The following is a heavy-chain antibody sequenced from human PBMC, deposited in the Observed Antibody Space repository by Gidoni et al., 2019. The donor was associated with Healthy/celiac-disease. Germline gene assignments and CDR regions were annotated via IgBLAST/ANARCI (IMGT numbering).Heavy chain of an antibody. J-gene: IGHJ4*02. V-gene: IGHV4-61*02. D-gene: IGHD2-21*02. CDR1: GGSISSGSYY. Sequence: QVQLQESGPGLVKPSQTLSLTCTVSGGSISSGSYYWSWIRQPAGKGLEWIGRIYTSGSTNYNPSLKSRVTISVDTSKNQFSLKLSSVTAADTAVYYCARGDQVTDYWGQGTLVTVS. CDR3: ARGDQVTDY. CDR2: IYTSGST.